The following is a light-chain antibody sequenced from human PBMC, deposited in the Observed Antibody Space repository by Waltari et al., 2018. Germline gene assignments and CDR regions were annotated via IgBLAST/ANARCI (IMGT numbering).Light chain of an antibody. J-gene: IGLJ2*01. CDR1: SGSVSTSYY. CDR2: STN. V-gene: IGLV8-61*01. CDR3: VLYMGNGISL. Sequence: QTVVTQEPSLSVSPGGTVTLTCGLSSGSVSTSYYPSWYQQTPGQAPRTLIFSTNTRSSGVPDRFSGSNLGNKAALTITGAQADDESDYYCVLYMGNGISLFGGGTRLTVL.